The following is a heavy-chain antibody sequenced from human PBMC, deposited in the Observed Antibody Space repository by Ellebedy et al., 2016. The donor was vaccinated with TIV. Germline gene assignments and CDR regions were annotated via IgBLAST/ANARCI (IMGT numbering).Heavy chain of an antibody. CDR1: GFTFSSYS. V-gene: IGHV3-48*02. D-gene: IGHD2-15*01. Sequence: PGGSLRLSCVASGFTFSSYSMNWVRQPPGKGLEWVSSISSRSQTIYDADSVKGRFTISRDNAKNALFLQMSSLRDDDTAVYYCARVKGYCSGGSCYSAHLFDYWGQGTLVTVSS. J-gene: IGHJ4*02. CDR3: ARVKGYCSGGSCYSAHLFDY. CDR2: ISSRSQTI.